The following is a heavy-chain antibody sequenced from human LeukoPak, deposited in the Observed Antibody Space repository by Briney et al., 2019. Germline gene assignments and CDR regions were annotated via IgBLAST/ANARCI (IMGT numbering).Heavy chain of an antibody. CDR3: ARDNSVGDYAWWFDP. CDR1: GGTFSSYA. CDR2: IIPIFGTA. V-gene: IGHV1-69*05. J-gene: IGHJ5*02. D-gene: IGHD1-26*01. Sequence: SVKVSCKASGGTFSSYAISWVRQAPGQGLEWMGGIIPIFGTAISAQKFQGRVTMTRDTSISTDYMELSSLRSEETAVYYCARDNSVGDYAWWFDPWGQGTLVTVSS.